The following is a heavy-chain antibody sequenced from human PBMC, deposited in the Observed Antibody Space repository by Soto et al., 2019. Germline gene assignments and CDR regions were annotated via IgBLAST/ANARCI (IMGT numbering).Heavy chain of an antibody. J-gene: IGHJ3*01. Sequence: PGGSLRLSCAASGLTFSNYAMNWVRQAPGKGLEWVSVISGTGTSAYYADSVKGRFTISRDNSKNTLYLQMNSLRAEDTAIYFCVNDCNGSYSSGSFNLCRRGTLLT. D-gene: IGHD6-19*01. V-gene: IGHV3-23*01. CDR3: VNDCNGSYSSGSFNL. CDR1: GLTFSNYA. CDR2: ISGTGTSA.